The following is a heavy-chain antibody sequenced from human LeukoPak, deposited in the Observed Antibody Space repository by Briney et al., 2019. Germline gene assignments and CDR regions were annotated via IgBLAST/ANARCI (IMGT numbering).Heavy chain of an antibody. V-gene: IGHV3-30*04. CDR2: ISYDGSNK. J-gene: IGHJ4*02. Sequence: GGSLRLSCAASGFTFSSYAMHWVRQAPGKGLEWVAVISYDGSNKYYADSVKGRFTISRDNSKNTLYLQMNSLRAEDTAVYYCARSERLTRSGGYWGQGTLVTVSS. CDR3: ARSERLTRSGGY. D-gene: IGHD6-25*01. CDR1: GFTFSSYA.